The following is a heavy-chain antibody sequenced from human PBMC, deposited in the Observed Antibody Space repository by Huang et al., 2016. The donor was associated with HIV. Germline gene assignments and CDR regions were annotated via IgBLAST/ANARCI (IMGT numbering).Heavy chain of an antibody. D-gene: IGHD6-13*01. CDR1: GFTFSSYG. Sequence: QVQLVESGGGVVQPGRSLRISCAASGFTFSSYGMHWVRQAPGKGLGWVAVISYDAKTKYYAESGKGRFSISRDNSKTTVYLQLNSLRLEDTAVYYCAKGGSAAAVLDFWGQGTLVTVSS. J-gene: IGHJ4*02. CDR2: ISYDAKTK. CDR3: AKGGSAAAVLDF. V-gene: IGHV3-30*18.